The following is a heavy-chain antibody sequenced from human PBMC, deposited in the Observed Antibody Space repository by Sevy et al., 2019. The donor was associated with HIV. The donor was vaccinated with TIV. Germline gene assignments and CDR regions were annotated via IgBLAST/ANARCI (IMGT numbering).Heavy chain of an antibody. D-gene: IGHD2-15*01. J-gene: IGHJ4*02. Sequence: ASVKVSCKASGGTFSSYAISWVRQAPGQGLEWMGGIIPIFGTANYAQKFQGRVTITADESTSTAYMELGSLGSEDTAVYYCAREGTSGVYCSGGSCYSEGYYFDYWGQGTLVTVSS. V-gene: IGHV1-69*13. CDR2: IIPIFGTA. CDR3: AREGTSGVYCSGGSCYSEGYYFDY. CDR1: GGTFSSYA.